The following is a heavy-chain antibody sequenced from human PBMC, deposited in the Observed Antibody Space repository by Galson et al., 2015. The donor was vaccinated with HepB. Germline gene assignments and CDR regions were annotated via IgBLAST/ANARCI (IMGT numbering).Heavy chain of an antibody. CDR1: GFTVSSNY. CDR2: IYSGGST. D-gene: IGHD3-10*01. CDR3: ARFRKAASGSYYNEGNYYYSGMDV. V-gene: IGHV3-66*02. J-gene: IGHJ6*02. Sequence: SLRLSCAASGFTVSSNYMSWVRQAPGKGLEWVSVIYSGGSTYYADSVKGRFTISRDNSKNTLYLQMNSLRAEDTAVYFCARFRKAASGSYYNEGNYYYSGMDVWGQGTTVTVSS.